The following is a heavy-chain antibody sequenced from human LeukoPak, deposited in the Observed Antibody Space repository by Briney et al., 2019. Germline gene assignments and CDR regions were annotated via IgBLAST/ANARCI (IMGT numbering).Heavy chain of an antibody. D-gene: IGHD2-8*01. V-gene: IGHV3-7*01. Sequence: GGSLRLSCAASGFTFSSYWMSWVRQAPGKGLEWVANIKQDGSGKYYVDSVKGRFTISRDNAKNSLYLQLNNLRVDDTAVYHCATRYCTISACRASSHHCFDNWGKGTTVTVSS. CDR3: ATRYCTISACRASSHHCFDN. CDR2: IKQDGSGK. J-gene: IGHJ6*04. CDR1: GFTFSSYW.